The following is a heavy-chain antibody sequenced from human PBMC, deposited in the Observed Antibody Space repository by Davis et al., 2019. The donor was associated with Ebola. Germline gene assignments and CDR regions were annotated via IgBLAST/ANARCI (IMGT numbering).Heavy chain of an antibody. CDR2: IRSKANNYAT. J-gene: IGHJ4*02. V-gene: IGHV3-73*01. CDR1: GFTFSGSA. Sequence: GESLKISCAASGFTFSGSAFHWVRQASGKGLEWVGRIRSKANNYATAYAASVRGRFTISRDDSKNTAYLQMNSLITEDTAVYYCTSLAYSSPSGIDYWGQGTLVTVSS. D-gene: IGHD6-6*01. CDR3: TSLAYSSPSGIDY.